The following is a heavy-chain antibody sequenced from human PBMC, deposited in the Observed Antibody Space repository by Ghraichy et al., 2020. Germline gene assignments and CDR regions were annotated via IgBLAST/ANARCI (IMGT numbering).Heavy chain of an antibody. CDR3: ARRPRGDFRAWYFDS. V-gene: IGHV4-59*01. Sequence: SENLSLTCTVSGASISSYYWSWIRQPPGKGLEWIGYVSNSGSTNYNPSLKSRVTISIDTSKNQFSLKLSSVTAADTAVYYCARRPRGDFRAWYFDSWGRGTLVTVSS. CDR1: GASISSYY. J-gene: IGHJ2*01. CDR2: VSNSGST. D-gene: IGHD2/OR15-2a*01.